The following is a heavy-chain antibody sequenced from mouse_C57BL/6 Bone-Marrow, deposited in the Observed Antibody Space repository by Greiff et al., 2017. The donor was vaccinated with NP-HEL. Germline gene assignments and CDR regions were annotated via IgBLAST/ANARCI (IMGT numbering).Heavy chain of an antibody. CDR1: GYTFTSYW. CDR2: IDPTDSYT. J-gene: IGHJ1*01. CDR3: ARAGDCESYVDF. V-gene: IGHV1-69*01. Sequence: QVQLQQSGAELVRPGASVKLSCKASGYTFTSYWMPWVKQRPGQGLEWIGEIDPTDSYTNYNEKFKGKSTLTVDKSSSTTYLQLSILTSEDSAVYDCARAGDCESYVDFWGSGTAVTVSA. D-gene: IGHD2-13*01.